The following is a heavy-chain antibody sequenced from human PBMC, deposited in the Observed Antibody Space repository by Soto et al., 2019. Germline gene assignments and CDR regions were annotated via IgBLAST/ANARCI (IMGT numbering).Heavy chain of an antibody. V-gene: IGHV1-46*01. CDR2: INPSGGST. CDR1: GYTFTSYY. Sequence: ASVKVSCKASGYTFTSYYMHWVRQAPGQGLEWMGIINPSGGSTSNAQKFQGRVTMTRDTSTSTVYMELSSLRSEDTAVYYCARARKPYYYGMDVWGQGTTVTVSS. CDR3: ARARKPYYYGMDV. J-gene: IGHJ6*02.